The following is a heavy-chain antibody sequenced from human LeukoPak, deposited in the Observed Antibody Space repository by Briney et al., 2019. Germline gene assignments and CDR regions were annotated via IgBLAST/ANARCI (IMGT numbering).Heavy chain of an antibody. J-gene: IGHJ4*02. Sequence: GGSLRLSCAASGFTFSSYVMSWVRQAPGKGLEWVSAISGSEGNTYYADSVKGRFTISRDNSKNTLYLQMKSLRAEDTAVYFCATAAYCGGDCYSTFEYWGQGTLVTVSS. D-gene: IGHD2-21*02. V-gene: IGHV3-23*01. CDR2: ISGSEGNT. CDR3: ATAAYCGGDCYSTFEY. CDR1: GFTFSSYV.